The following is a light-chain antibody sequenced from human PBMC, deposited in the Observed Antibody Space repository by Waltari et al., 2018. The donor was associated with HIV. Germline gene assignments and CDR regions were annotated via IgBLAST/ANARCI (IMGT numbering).Light chain of an antibody. CDR3: QHSYSSPYT. CDR1: QSISSY. V-gene: IGKV1-39*01. Sequence: DIQMTQSQSSLSASVGDRVTITCRASQSISSYLNWYQQKPGKAPKLLIYSASSLQSGVPSRFSGSGSGTDFTLTISSLQPEDFATYYCQHSYSSPYTFGQVTKLEIK. J-gene: IGKJ2*01. CDR2: SAS.